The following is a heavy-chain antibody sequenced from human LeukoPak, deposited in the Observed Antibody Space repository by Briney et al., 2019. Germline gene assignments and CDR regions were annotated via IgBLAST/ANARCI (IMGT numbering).Heavy chain of an antibody. CDR3: ARVVPAAMGDGDNWFDP. CDR2: NYYSGST. CDR1: GGPISSYY. D-gene: IGHD2-2*01. V-gene: IGHV4-59*01. Sequence: SETPSPPLPVSGGPISSYYWSWVPQPPGKGLGWIGYNYYSGSTNYNPSLKRRVTISVDTSKNQFSLKLSSVTAADTAVYYCARVVPAAMGDGDNWFDPWGQGTLVTVSS. J-gene: IGHJ5*02.